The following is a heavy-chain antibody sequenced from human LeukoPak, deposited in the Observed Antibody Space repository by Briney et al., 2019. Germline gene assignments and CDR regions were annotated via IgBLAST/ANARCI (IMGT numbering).Heavy chain of an antibody. CDR3: ARDREIAAAGTPDAFDI. J-gene: IGHJ3*02. D-gene: IGHD6-13*01. V-gene: IGHV1-18*01. CDR2: ISAYNGNT. Sequence: ASVKVSCKASGYTFTSYGISWVRQAPGQGLEWMGWISAYNGNTNYAQKLQGRVTMTTDTSTSTAYMELRSLRSDDTAVYYCARDREIAAAGTPDAFDIWGQGTMVTVSS. CDR1: GYTFTSYG.